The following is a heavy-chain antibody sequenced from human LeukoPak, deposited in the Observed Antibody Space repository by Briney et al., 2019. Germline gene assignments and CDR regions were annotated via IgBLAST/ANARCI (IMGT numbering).Heavy chain of an antibody. CDR2: ISGSGGST. Sequence: GGSLRLSCAASGFTFSNAWMSWVRQAPGKGLEWVSAISGSGGSTYYADSVKGRFTISRDNSKNTLYLQMNSLRAEDTAVYYCAKGPYSNSFDYWGQGTLVTVSS. V-gene: IGHV3-23*01. CDR3: AKGPYSNSFDY. CDR1: GFTFSNAW. J-gene: IGHJ4*02. D-gene: IGHD4-11*01.